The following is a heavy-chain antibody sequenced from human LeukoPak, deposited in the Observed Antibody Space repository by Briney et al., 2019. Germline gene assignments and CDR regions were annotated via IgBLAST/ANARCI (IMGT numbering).Heavy chain of an antibody. V-gene: IGHV3-30*18. J-gene: IGHJ4*02. D-gene: IGHD6-19*01. Sequence: PGRSLRLSCAASGFTFSNYGMHWVRQAPDKGLEWVAVISYDGSRKYYADSVKGRFTISRDNSKNTLYLQMNSLRAEDTAVYYCAKDLGVQWLVRYYFDYWGQGTLVTVSS. CDR2: ISYDGSRK. CDR1: GFTFSNYG. CDR3: AKDLGVQWLVRYYFDY.